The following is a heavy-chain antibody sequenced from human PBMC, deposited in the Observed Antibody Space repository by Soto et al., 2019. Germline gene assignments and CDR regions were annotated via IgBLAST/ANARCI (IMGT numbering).Heavy chain of an antibody. CDR1: GGTFSSYA. J-gene: IGHJ4*02. V-gene: IGHV1-18*01. Sequence: ASVKVSCKASGGTFSSYAISWVRQAPGQGLEWMGWISAYNGNTNYAQKLQGRVTMTTDTSTSTAYMELRSLRSDDTAVYYCARSNLVVVAGSDYWGQGTLVTVSS. CDR3: ARSNLVVVAGSDY. CDR2: ISAYNGNT. D-gene: IGHD2-15*01.